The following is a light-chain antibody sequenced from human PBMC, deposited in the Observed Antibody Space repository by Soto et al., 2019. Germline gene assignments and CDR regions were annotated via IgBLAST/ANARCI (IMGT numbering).Light chain of an antibody. Sequence: DIQMTQSPSTLSASVGDRVTITCRASQSISTWLAWYQQKPGKAPKLLIYKASSLESGVPSRFSGSGSGTEFTLTISSLQPDDFATYYCQQYINLWTFGQGTKVDIK. CDR3: QQYINLWT. V-gene: IGKV1-5*03. CDR2: KAS. J-gene: IGKJ1*01. CDR1: QSISTW.